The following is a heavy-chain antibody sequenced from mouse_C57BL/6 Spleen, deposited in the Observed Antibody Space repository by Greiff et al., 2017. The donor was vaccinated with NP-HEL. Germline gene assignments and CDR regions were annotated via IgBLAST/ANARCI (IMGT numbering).Heavy chain of an antibody. D-gene: IGHD2-5*01. J-gene: IGHJ3*01. V-gene: IGHV1-64*01. CDR1: GYTFTSYW. CDR2: IHPNSGST. CDR3: AREGYSNYVGFAY. Sequence: QVQLQQSGAELVKPGASVKLSCKASGYTFTSYWMHWVKQRPGQGLEWIGMIHPNSGSTNYNEKFKSKATLTVDKSSSTAYMQLSSLTSEDSAVYYCAREGYSNYVGFAYWGQGTLVTVSA.